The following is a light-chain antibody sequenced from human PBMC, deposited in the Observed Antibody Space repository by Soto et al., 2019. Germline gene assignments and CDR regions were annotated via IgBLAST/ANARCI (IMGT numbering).Light chain of an antibody. J-gene: IGKJ2*01. CDR1: QSVSSTY. CDR3: QQYGRSPNT. Sequence: EVVLTQSPGTLSLSPGERATLSCRASQSVSSTYLAWYQQKPGQSPRLLTYSTSIKATGIPDRFSGSGSGTDFTLTIRRLEPEDFAVYYCQQYGRSPNTFGQGTKLEI. V-gene: IGKV3-20*01. CDR2: STS.